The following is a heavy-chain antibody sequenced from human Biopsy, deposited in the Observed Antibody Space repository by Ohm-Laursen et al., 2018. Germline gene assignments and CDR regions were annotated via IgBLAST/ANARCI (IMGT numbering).Heavy chain of an antibody. V-gene: IGHV4-61*01. J-gene: IGHJ4*02. CDR3: ARGRRTSGWPYFDN. D-gene: IGHD6-19*01. CDR1: GDSLTSGPEN. Sequence: SQTLSLTWTVSGDSLTSGPENWSWIRQSPGQGLEYIGFIYSGGNTNYNPSLKNRVTTSVDTSKNQFYLKLYSVTAADTAVYYCARGRRTSGWPYFDNWGQGALVIVSP. CDR2: IYSGGNT.